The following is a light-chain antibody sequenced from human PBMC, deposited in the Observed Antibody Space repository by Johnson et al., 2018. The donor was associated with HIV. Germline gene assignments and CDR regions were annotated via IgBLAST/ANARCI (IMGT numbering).Light chain of an antibody. CDR3: GTWDSSLSAGFYV. CDR2: ENN. CDR1: SSNIGNNY. J-gene: IGLJ1*01. Sequence: SVLTQPPSVSAAPGQKVTISCSGSSSNIGNNYVSWYQQLPGTAPKLLIYENNKRPSGIPDRFSGSKSGTSATLGITGLQTGDEADYYCGTWDSSLSAGFYVFGTGTKVTGL. V-gene: IGLV1-51*02.